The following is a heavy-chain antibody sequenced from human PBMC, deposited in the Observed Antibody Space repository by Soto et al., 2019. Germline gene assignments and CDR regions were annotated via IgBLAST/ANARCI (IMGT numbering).Heavy chain of an antibody. Sequence: QVQLQESGPGLVKPSQTLSLTCTVSGGSISLGDYYWSWIRQPPGKGLEWIGYIYYSGSTYYTPALKSRVSMSVDTSKNQFSLKLNSVTAADTAIYFCARGGYTYGRNWFDPWGQGTLVTVSS. CDR3: ARGGYTYGRNWFDP. CDR2: IYYSGST. D-gene: IGHD5-18*01. CDR1: GGSISLGDYY. V-gene: IGHV4-30-4*01. J-gene: IGHJ5*02.